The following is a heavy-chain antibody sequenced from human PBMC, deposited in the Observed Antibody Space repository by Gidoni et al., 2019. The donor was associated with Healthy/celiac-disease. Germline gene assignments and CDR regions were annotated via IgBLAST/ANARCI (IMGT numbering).Heavy chain of an antibody. Sequence: QVQLVESGGGVVQPGRSLRLSCAASGFTFSSYAMHWVLQAPGKGLEWVAVISYDGSNKYYADSVKGRFTISRDNSKNTLYLQMNSLRAEDTAVYYCARGPSSGPDYWGQGTLVTVSS. V-gene: IGHV3-30-3*01. CDR3: ARGPSSGPDY. J-gene: IGHJ4*02. D-gene: IGHD6-19*01. CDR1: GFTFSSYA. CDR2: ISYDGSNK.